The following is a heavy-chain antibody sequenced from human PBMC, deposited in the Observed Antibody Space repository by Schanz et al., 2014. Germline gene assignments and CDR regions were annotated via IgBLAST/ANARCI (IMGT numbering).Heavy chain of an antibody. CDR2: ISSSSTI. J-gene: IGHJ4*02. CDR3: ARDTYSSRPNFDY. D-gene: IGHD6-13*01. Sequence: EVKLVESGGGLVQPGGSLRLSCAASGFTFRSYSMSWVRQAPGKGLEWVSYISSSSTIYYADSVQGRFTISRDNAQNSLNLQMISLRDEDTAVYYCARDTYSSRPNFDYWGQGTLVTVSS. CDR1: GFTFRSYS. V-gene: IGHV3-48*02.